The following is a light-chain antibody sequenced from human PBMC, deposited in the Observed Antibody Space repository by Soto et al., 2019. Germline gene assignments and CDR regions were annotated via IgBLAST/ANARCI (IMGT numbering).Light chain of an antibody. CDR1: SSDVGAYNY. V-gene: IGLV2-8*01. CDR3: SSYAGSSWV. J-gene: IGLJ3*02. CDR2: DVS. Sequence: QSVLTQPPSASGSPGQSVTISCTGTSSDVGAYNYVSWYQQHPGKAPKLMIYDVSKRPSGVPYRFSGSKSGNAASLTVSGLQGEDEADYYCSSYAGSSWVFGGGNKVTFL.